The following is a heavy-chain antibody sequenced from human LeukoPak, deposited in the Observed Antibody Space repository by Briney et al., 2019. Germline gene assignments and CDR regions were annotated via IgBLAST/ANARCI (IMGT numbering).Heavy chain of an antibody. Sequence: GASVKVSCKASGYTFTSYYMHWVRQAPGQGLEWMGWINPNSGGTNYAQKFQGRVTMTRDTSISTAYMELSRLRSDDTAVYYCAREVSSGWDVVIDYWGQGTLVTVSS. CDR2: INPNSGGT. D-gene: IGHD6-19*01. J-gene: IGHJ4*02. CDR1: GYTFTSYY. V-gene: IGHV1-2*02. CDR3: AREVSSGWDVVIDY.